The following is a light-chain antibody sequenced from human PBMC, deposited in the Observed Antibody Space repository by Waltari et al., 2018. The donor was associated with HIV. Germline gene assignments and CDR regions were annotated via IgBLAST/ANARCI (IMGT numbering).Light chain of an antibody. J-gene: IGKJ4*01. CDR2: EAS. V-gene: IGKV1-12*01. Sequence: DIQMTQSTSSVSVAVGGAVPINCRASQNIGKTLAWYQLKSNKAPTLLIYEASRLDDGVPARFSGSGSKSNFSLDITNLQPEDYGIYVCQQAKTFPHTFAGGTRVE. CDR1: QNIGKT. CDR3: QQAKTFPHT.